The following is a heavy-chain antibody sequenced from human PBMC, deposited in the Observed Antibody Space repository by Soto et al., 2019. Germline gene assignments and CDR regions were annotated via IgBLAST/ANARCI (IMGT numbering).Heavy chain of an antibody. V-gene: IGHV4-34*01. D-gene: IGHD2-15*01. CDR2: INHSGST. J-gene: IGHJ4*02. CDR3: ARGWVVAATLPLSGFDY. Sequence: PSETLSLTCAVYGGSFSGYYWSWIRQPPGKGLEWTGEINHSGSTNYNPSLKSRVTISVDTSKNQFSLKLSSVTAADTAVYYCARGWVVAATLPLSGFDYWGQGTLVTVSS. CDR1: GGSFSGYY.